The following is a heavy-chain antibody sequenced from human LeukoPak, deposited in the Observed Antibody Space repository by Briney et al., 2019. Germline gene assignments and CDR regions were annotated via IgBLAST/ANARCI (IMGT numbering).Heavy chain of an antibody. CDR3: AKDGFSSGWFDY. Sequence: GGSLRLSCAASGFTFSSYAMHWVRQAPGKRREGVAVISYDGSNKYYADSVKGRFTISRDNSKNTLYLQMNSLRAEDTAVYYCAKDGFSSGWFDYWGQGTLVTASS. CDR1: GFTFSSYA. V-gene: IGHV3-30*04. J-gene: IGHJ4*02. CDR2: ISYDGSNK. D-gene: IGHD6-19*01.